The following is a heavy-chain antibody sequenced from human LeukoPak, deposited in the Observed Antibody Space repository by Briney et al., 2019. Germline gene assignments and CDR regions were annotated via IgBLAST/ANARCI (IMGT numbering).Heavy chain of an antibody. Sequence: GGSLRLSCATSGVTFSKYSMQWVRQAPGKGLEWVAFVRFDTSQIYYADSVKGRFTISRDNSKSTLYLQMDSLRAEDTAVYYCAKDTLRSAEGYFWGQGILVTVSP. CDR2: VRFDTSQI. CDR3: AKDTLRSAEGYF. CDR1: GVTFSKYS. V-gene: IGHV3-30*02. D-gene: IGHD3-22*01. J-gene: IGHJ4*02.